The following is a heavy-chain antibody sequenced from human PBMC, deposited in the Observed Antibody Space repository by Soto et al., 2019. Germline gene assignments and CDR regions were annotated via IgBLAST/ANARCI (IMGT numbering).Heavy chain of an antibody. J-gene: IGHJ3*02. CDR1: GYTFTNYA. Sequence: ASVKVSCKAAGYTFTNYAVHWLRQAPGQGLEWMGWISADNGNTNYAQKLQGRVTMTTDTSTSTAYMELRSLRSDDTAVYYCARDHLTTRGAFDIWGQGTMVTVSS. V-gene: IGHV1-18*01. D-gene: IGHD1-26*01. CDR3: ARDHLTTRGAFDI. CDR2: ISADNGNT.